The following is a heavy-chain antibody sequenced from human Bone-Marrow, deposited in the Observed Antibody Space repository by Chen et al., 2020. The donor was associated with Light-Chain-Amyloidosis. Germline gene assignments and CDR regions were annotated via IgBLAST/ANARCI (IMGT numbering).Heavy chain of an antibody. CDR2: ISGDAAST. CDR1: GFSFDDYA. CDR3: TRVPSYGSGWSR. Sequence: EVQLVESGGGVVQPGGSLRLSCAASGFSFDDYAMHWVRQAPGKGLEWVSLISGDAASTDYADSVRGRFTISRDNSKNSLYLQMNSLRTDDTALYYCTRVPSYGSGWSRWGQGTLVTVSS. V-gene: IGHV3-43*02. J-gene: IGHJ4*02. D-gene: IGHD6-19*01.